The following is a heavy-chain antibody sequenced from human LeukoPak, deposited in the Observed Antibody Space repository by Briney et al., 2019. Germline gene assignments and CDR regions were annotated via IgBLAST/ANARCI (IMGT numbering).Heavy chain of an antibody. CDR1: GGSISSSSYY. CDR2: IYYSGST. D-gene: IGHD3-10*01. V-gene: IGHV4-39*07. CDR3: ARDPVRGDITY. Sequence: PSETLSLTCTVSGGSISSSSYYWGWIRQPPGKGLEWIGSIYYSGSTYYNPSLKSRVTISVDTSKNQFSLKLSSVTAADTAVYYCARDPVRGDITYWGQGTLVTVSS. J-gene: IGHJ4*02.